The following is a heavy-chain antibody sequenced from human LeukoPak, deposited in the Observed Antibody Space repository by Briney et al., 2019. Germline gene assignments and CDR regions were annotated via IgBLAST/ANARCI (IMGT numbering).Heavy chain of an antibody. CDR1: GGTFSNYA. CDR2: IIPMFGTA. J-gene: IGHJ6*03. V-gene: IGHV1-69*05. D-gene: IGHD5-18*01. Sequence: SVKVSCKASGGTFSNYAISWVRQAPGQGLEWMGGIIPMFGTANYAQKFQSRVTITTDESTSTAYMELSSLRSEDTAVYYCARADTDYYYYYMDVWGEGTTVTVSS. CDR3: ARADTDYYYYYMDV.